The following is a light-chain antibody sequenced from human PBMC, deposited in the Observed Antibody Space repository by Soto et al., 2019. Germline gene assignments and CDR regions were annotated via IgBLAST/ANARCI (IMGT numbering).Light chain of an antibody. J-gene: IGKJ1*01. CDR1: QSVRSN. Sequence: EIVMTQSPATLSVSPGERATLSCRASQSVRSNLAWYQQKPGQAPRLLIYGASTRATGIPARFSGSGSGTEFTLTISSLQSEDFAVYYCQQYSNWPPGTFGQGXXVEIK. CDR3: QQYSNWPPGT. V-gene: IGKV3-15*01. CDR2: GAS.